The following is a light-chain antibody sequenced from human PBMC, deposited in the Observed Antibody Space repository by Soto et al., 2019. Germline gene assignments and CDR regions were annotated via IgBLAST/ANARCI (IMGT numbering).Light chain of an antibody. CDR2: EVS. Sequence: QSALTQPPSASGSPGQSVTIYCTGSSSDIGSYDYVAWYQQHPGKAPKLMIYEVSKRPSGVPDRFSGSKSGNRASLTVSGLQADDEADYYCISYAGSNNYVFGTGTKLTVL. CDR1: SSDIGSYDY. J-gene: IGLJ1*01. V-gene: IGLV2-8*01. CDR3: ISYAGSNNYV.